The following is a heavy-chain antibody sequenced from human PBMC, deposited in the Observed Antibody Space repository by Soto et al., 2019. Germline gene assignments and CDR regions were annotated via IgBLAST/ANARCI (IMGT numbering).Heavy chain of an antibody. CDR1: GFTFSSYA. D-gene: IGHD2-2*01. V-gene: IGHV3-23*01. Sequence: EVQLLESGGGLVQPGGSLRLSCAASGFTFSSYAMSWVRQAPGKGLEWVSAISGSGGSTYYADSVKGRFTISRDNSKHTLVRQINSLRAVDTAVYYCAKGPQYQLAWDSYYFDYWGQGTLVTVSS. CDR3: AKGPQYQLAWDSYYFDY. CDR2: ISGSGGST. J-gene: IGHJ4*02.